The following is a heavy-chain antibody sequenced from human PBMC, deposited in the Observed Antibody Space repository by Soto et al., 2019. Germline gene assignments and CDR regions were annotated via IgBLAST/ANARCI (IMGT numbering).Heavy chain of an antibody. Sequence: ASVKVSCKASGYTFTSYAMHWVRQAPGQRLEWMGWINAGNGNTKYSQKFQGRVTITRDTSASTAYMELSSLRSEDTAVYYCASWYSGSDAFDIWGQGTXVTVSS. CDR2: INAGNGNT. J-gene: IGHJ3*02. CDR1: GYTFTSYA. D-gene: IGHD6-19*01. V-gene: IGHV1-3*01. CDR3: ASWYSGSDAFDI.